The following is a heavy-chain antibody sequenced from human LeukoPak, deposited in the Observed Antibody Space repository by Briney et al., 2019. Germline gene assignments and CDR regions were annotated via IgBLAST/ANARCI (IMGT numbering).Heavy chain of an antibody. J-gene: IGHJ4*02. CDR1: GFTLSSNG. D-gene: IGHD3-3*01. Sequence: PGGSLRLSCAASGFTLSSNGMSWVRQAPGKGLEWVAAISGSGSSTYSADSVKGRFTISRDISKNTLYLQMNSLRADDTAVYYCAKGDGEWLFPFDYWGQGTLVTVSS. V-gene: IGHV3-23*01. CDR2: ISGSGSST. CDR3: AKGDGEWLFPFDY.